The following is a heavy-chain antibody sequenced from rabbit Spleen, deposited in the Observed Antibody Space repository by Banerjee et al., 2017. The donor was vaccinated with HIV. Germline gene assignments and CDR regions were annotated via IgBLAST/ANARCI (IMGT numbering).Heavy chain of an antibody. CDR1: GFSFSSYW. CDR2: IYTDSNDIT. D-gene: IGHD1-1*01. J-gene: IGHJ4*01. CDR3: ARDTSSRTYVMEGINL. Sequence: EESGGGLVQPEGSLTLTCTVSGFSFSSYWPCWVRQAPGKGLEWIGCIYTDSNDITAYASWAKGRFTISKSSSTTVTLQMTGLTTADTATYFCARDTSSRTYVMEGINLWGPGTLVTVS. V-gene: IGHV1S45*01.